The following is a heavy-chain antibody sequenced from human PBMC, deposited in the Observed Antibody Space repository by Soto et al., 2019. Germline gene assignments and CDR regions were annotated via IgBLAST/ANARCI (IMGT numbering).Heavy chain of an antibody. CDR2: ISYDGSNK. D-gene: IGHD3-22*01. V-gene: IGHV3-30-3*01. CDR1: GFTFSSYA. CDR3: AGTNMIPSGWFDP. Sequence: VQLVESGGGVVQPGRSLRLSCAASGFTFSSYAMHWVRQAPGKGLEWVAVISYDGSNKYYADSVKGRFTISRDNSKNTLYLQMNSLRAEDTAVYYCAGTNMIPSGWFDPWGQGTLVTVSS. J-gene: IGHJ5*02.